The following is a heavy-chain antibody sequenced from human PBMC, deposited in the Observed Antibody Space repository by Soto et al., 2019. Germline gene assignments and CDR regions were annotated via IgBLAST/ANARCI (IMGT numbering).Heavy chain of an antibody. Sequence: EVQLLESGGGLVQSGGSLRLSCAASGFSFSTYVMSWVRQAPGKGLEWVSVISGGGGATYYADSVKGRFTISRDNSKNTLFLQMSSLRTEDTAVYHRARRVYCVSSSSCSNYFDYWGQGTQVVVSS. D-gene: IGHD2-2*01. CDR3: ARRVYCVSSSSCSNYFDY. CDR1: GFSFSTYV. CDR2: ISGGGGAT. J-gene: IGHJ4*02. V-gene: IGHV3-23*01.